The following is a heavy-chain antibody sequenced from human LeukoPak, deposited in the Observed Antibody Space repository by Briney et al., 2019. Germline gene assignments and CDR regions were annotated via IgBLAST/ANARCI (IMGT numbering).Heavy chain of an antibody. CDR2: ISWNSGNI. CDR1: GFKFDDYA. Sequence: PGGSLRLSCAAFGFKFDDYAMHWVRQAPGKGLEWVAGISWNSGNIQYVGSVKGRFTISRDNAKNSLYLQMDSLRAEDTALYFCAKALSRGRQGYFDSWGQGTLVTVSS. J-gene: IGHJ4*02. D-gene: IGHD3-3*02. CDR3: AKALSRGRQGYFDS. V-gene: IGHV3-9*01.